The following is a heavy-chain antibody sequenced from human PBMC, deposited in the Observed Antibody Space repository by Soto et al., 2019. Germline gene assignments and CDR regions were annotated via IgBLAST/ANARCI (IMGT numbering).Heavy chain of an antibody. CDR2: INPNNGAT. J-gene: IGHJ4*02. CDR1: GYTFTVYY. D-gene: IGHD7-27*01. CDR3: VRGPATGDFDS. V-gene: IGHV1-2*02. Sequence: QVQLTQSGAEVTKPGASVKVSCRSSGYTFTVYYIHWLRQAPGQGFDWMGWINPNNGATRYAQRLQGRATMTRDTSISTVYMELSRLESDDTAVYYCVRGPATGDFDSWGQGTPVTVSS.